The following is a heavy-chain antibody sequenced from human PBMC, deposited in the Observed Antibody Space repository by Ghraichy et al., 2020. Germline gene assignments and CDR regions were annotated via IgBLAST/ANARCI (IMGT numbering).Heavy chain of an antibody. CDR1: GYSISSGYY. Sequence: SETLSLTCTVSGYSISSGYYWGWIRQPPGKWLKWIGSSYHSGSTYYNPSLKSRVTISVDTSKNQFSLKLSSVTAADTAVYYCARCPDGGSGSYFPDNWFDPWGQGTLVTVSS. J-gene: IGHJ5*02. CDR2: SYHSGST. CDR3: ARCPDGGSGSYFPDNWFDP. V-gene: IGHV4-38-2*02. D-gene: IGHD3-10*01.